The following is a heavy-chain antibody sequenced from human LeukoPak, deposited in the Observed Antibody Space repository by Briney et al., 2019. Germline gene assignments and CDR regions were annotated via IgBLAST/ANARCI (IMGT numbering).Heavy chain of an antibody. V-gene: IGHV3-21*01. CDR2: ISSGSTLI. CDR3: AKEGRSTTPGY. Sequence: GGSLRLSCAVSGFNLSNYDMDWVRQAPGKGLEWVASISSGSTLIHYTDSVKGRFTISRDNAKNSLYLQMNSLRGEDTAVYFCAKEGRSTTPGYWGQGTLVTVSS. J-gene: IGHJ4*02. D-gene: IGHD2-2*01. CDR1: GFNLSNYD.